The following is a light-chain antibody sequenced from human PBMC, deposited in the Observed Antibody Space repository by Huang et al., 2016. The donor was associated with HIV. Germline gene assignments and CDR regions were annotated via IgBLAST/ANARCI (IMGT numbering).Light chain of an antibody. J-gene: IGKJ1*01. CDR3: QQFYGNPRT. V-gene: IGKV1-NL1*01. CDR2: RAS. CDR1: QGISNS. Sequence: DIQMTQSPSSLSASVGDRVTITCRASQGISNSVAWYQQKAGKAPKLLLYRASRLQSGVPSRVSGSGSGTDYTLTISSLEPEDFATYYCQQFYGNPRTFGQGTKVEIK.